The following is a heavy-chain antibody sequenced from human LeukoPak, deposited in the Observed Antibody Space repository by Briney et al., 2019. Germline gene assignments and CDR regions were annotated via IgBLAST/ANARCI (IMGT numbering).Heavy chain of an antibody. D-gene: IGHD5-12*01. CDR1: GFTFDDYA. CDR2: ISWNSGSI. V-gene: IGHV3-9*01. CDR3: AKASLSGYDSNIDY. Sequence: GRSLRLSCAASGFTFDDYAMHWVRQAPGEGLEWVSGISWNSGSIGYADSVKGRFTISRDNAKNSLYLQMNSLRAEDTALYYCAKASLSGYDSNIDYWGQGTLVTVSS. J-gene: IGHJ4*02.